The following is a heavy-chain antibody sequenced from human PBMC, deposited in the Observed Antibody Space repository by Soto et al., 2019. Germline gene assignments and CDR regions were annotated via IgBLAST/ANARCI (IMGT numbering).Heavy chain of an antibody. CDR2: IFWNDDK. Sequence: SGPTLVNPTQTLTLTCTFSGFSLSTNGEGVGWIRQPPGKALEWLALIFWNDDKRYRPSLKTRLTITKDTSKNQVVLTLTNMDPVDTATYYCARSQVAHFDYWGPVTMVTVSS. D-gene: IGHD5-12*01. J-gene: IGHJ4*02. CDR1: GFSLSTNGEG. V-gene: IGHV2-5*01. CDR3: ARSQVAHFDY.